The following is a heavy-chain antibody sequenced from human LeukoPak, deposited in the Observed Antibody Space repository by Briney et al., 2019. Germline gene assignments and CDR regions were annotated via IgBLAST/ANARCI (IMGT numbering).Heavy chain of an antibody. D-gene: IGHD5-12*01. CDR2: IIPILGIA. CDR1: GGTFSSYA. V-gene: IGHV1-69*04. Sequence: SVKVSCKASGGTFSSYAISWVRQAPGQGLEWMGRIIPILGIANYAQKFQGRVTITADKSTSTAYMELSSLRSEDTAVYYCARANIVATTDIDYWGQGTLVTVSS. CDR3: ARANIVATTDIDY. J-gene: IGHJ4*02.